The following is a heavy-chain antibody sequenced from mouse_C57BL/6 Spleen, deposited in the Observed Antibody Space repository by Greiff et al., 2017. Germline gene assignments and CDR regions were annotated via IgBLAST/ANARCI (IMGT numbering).Heavy chain of an antibody. D-gene: IGHD1-1*01. CDR2: IDPETGGT. V-gene: IGHV1-15*01. J-gene: IGHJ1*03. Sequence: QVQLQQSGAELVRPGASVTLSCKASGYTFTDYEMHWVKQTPVHGLEWIGAIDPETGGTAYNQKFKGKAVLTADKSSSTAYMELRSLTSEDSAVYYCTRRENYGRSPSYWYFDVWGTGTTVTVSS. CDR3: TRRENYGRSPSYWYFDV. CDR1: GYTFTDYE.